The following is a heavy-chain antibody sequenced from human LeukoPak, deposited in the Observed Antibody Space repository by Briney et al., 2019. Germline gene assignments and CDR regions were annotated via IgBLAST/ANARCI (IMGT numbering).Heavy chain of an antibody. D-gene: IGHD4-23*01. J-gene: IGHJ4*02. CDR1: GFTFSSYG. Sequence: PGRSLRLSCAASGFTFSSYGMHWVRQAPGKGLEWVAVISYDGSNKYYADSVKSRFTISRDNSKNTLYLQMNSIRAEDTAVYYCAKGGYSHSLPDYWGQGTLVTVSS. V-gene: IGHV3-30*18. CDR2: ISYDGSNK. CDR3: AKGGYSHSLPDY.